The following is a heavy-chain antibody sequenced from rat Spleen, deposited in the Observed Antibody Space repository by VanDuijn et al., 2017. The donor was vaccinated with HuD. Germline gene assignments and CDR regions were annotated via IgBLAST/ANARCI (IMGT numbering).Heavy chain of an antibody. J-gene: IGHJ2*01. Sequence: EVQLVESDGGLVQPGRSLKLSCAASGFTFSDYYMAWVRQAPTKGLEWVATISYDGSSTYYRDSVKGRFTISRDNAKSTLYLQMDSLRSEDTATYYCARNDRIRVHYFDYWGQGVMVTVSS. V-gene: IGHV5-29*01. CDR1: GFTFSDYY. CDR3: ARNDRIRVHYFDY. D-gene: IGHD4-3*01. CDR2: ISYDGSST.